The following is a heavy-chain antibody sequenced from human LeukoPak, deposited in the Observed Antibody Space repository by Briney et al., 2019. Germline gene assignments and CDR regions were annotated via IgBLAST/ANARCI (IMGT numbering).Heavy chain of an antibody. Sequence: GGSLRLSCTASGFIVSYSYMSWVRQAPGKGLEWVSLIYSGGSTFYSDSVKGRFTISRDNSKNTLYLQMNSLRVEDTAVYYCARDSAGLDKIDDWGQGTLVTVSS. CDR2: IYSGGST. CDR1: GFIVSYSY. D-gene: IGHD3/OR15-3a*01. CDR3: ARDSAGLDKIDD. J-gene: IGHJ4*02. V-gene: IGHV3-66*02.